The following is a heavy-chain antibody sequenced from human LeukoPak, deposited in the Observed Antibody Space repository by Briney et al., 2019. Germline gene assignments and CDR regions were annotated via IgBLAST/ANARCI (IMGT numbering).Heavy chain of an antibody. CDR3: ARGSSWYYFDY. Sequence: GGSLRLSCAASGFTVSSNYMSWVRQAPGKGLEWVSVIYSGGSKYYADSVKGRFTISRDNSKNTLYLQMNSLRAEDTAVYYCARGSSWYYFDYWGQGTLVTVSS. D-gene: IGHD6-13*01. V-gene: IGHV3-53*01. CDR1: GFTVSSNY. J-gene: IGHJ4*02. CDR2: IYSGGSK.